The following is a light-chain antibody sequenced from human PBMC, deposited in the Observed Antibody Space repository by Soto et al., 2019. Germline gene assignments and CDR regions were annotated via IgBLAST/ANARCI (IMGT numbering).Light chain of an antibody. CDR3: QTWGTGIRV. CDR2: LTSDGSH. J-gene: IGLJ3*02. CDR1: SGHSSYA. V-gene: IGLV4-69*01. Sequence: QSVLTQSPSASASLGASVKLTCTLSSGHSSYAIAWHQHQAEKGPRYLMKLTSDGSHTIGDRIPDRFSGSSSGAERYLTISSLPSEDEADYCCQTWGTGIRVFGGGTKVTVL.